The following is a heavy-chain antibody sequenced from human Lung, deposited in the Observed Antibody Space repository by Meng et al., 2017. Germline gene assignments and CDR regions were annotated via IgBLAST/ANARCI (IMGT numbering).Heavy chain of an antibody. V-gene: IGHV3-21*01. D-gene: IGHD2-15*01. J-gene: IGHJ4*02. CDR1: GFTFSNYS. CDR3: ARFETVGVATGDF. CDR2: ISSDNRYI. Sequence: ELQLVESGGGLVTPGGSLRLSCAASGFTFSNYSMNWVRQAPGKELEWVSSISSDNRYIFYADSVKGRFTISRDNGKKLLYLQMNSLSPEDTAVFYCARFETVGVATGDFWGQGTLVTVSS.